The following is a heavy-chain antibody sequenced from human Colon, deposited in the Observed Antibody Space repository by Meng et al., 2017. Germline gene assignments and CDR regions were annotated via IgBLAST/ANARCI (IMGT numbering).Heavy chain of an antibody. V-gene: IGHV3-74*03. J-gene: IGHJ4*02. D-gene: IGHD2-2*01. CDR2: ISNDGGTT. Sequence: GESLKISCVASGFTLSSYWMHWVRQAPGKGLVWVSRISNDGGTTMYAYSVKDRVIISRDNAKNTLYLKINSLRAEDTAMYYCARNQDGAGGTIDHWGQGTLVTVSS. CDR1: GFTLSSYW. CDR3: ARNQDGAGGTIDH.